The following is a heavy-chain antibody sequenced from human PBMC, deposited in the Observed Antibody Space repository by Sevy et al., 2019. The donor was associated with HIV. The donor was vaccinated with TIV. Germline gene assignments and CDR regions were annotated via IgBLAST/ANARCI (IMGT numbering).Heavy chain of an antibody. Sequence: GGSLRLSCAASGFTFSSNWMTWVRQAPGKGLEWVANVKQDMSEKYYADSLKGRFTISRDNAKNLLFLKMNSLRDEDTAVYYCARAQQVTMLVVIGGLYFDLWGQGTLVTVSS. J-gene: IGHJ4*02. CDR2: VKQDMSEK. D-gene: IGHD3-3*01. V-gene: IGHV3-7*01. CDR1: GFTFSSNW. CDR3: ARAQQVTMLVVIGGLYFDL.